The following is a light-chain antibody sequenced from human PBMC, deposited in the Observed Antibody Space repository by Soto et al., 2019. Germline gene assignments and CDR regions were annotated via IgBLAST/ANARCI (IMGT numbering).Light chain of an antibody. Sequence: EIVLTQSPGTLSLSPGETATLSCRASQSVTSSYIAWYQHNPGQAPRLLIYGASSRATAIPDRFSGSGSGTDFALTISRLEPEDFAVYYCQQYGSSPITFGQGTRL. CDR1: QSVTSSY. J-gene: IGKJ5*01. V-gene: IGKV3-20*01. CDR3: QQYGSSPIT. CDR2: GAS.